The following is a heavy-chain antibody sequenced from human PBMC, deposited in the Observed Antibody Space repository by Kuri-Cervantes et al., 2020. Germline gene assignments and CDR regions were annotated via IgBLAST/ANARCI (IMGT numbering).Heavy chain of an antibody. D-gene: IGHD5-18*01. CDR1: GYTFTSYG. J-gene: IGHJ4*02. CDR2: ISAYNGNT. Sequence: ASVKVSCKASGYTFTSYGISWVRQAPGQGLEWMGWISAYNGNTNYAQKLQGRVTMTTDTSTSTAYMELRSLRSEDTAVYYCARVLPSRIQLVGGFDYWGQGTLVTVSS. V-gene: IGHV1-18*01. CDR3: ARVLPSRIQLVGGFDY.